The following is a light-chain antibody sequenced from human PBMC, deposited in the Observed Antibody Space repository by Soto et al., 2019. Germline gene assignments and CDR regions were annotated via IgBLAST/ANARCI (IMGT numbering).Light chain of an antibody. J-gene: IGLJ1*01. CDR2: EVS. Sequence: QSVLTQPASVSGSPGQSITISCTGNNSVVCSYNLVSWYQQHPGKAPKLMIYEVSKRLLGVFNRFSGSKSGNTASLTISWLQAEDEADYYCCSYAGSSTYVFGTGTKVTVL. CDR1: NSVVCSYNL. CDR3: CSYAGSSTYV. V-gene: IGLV2-23*02.